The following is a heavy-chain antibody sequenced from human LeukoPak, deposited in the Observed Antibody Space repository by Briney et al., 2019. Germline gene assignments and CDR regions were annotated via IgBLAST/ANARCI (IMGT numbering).Heavy chain of an antibody. V-gene: IGHV4-39*01. J-gene: IGHJ4*02. CDR1: GGSISSSSYY. CDR2: IYYSGST. D-gene: IGHD3-10*01. CDR3: ASLNMVRGVIPNTDY. Sequence: SETLSLTCTVSGGSISSSSYYWGWIRQPPGKGLEWIGSIYYSGSTYYNPSLKSRVTISVDTSKNQFSLKLSSVTAADTAVYYCASLNMVRGVIPNTDYWGQGTLATVSS.